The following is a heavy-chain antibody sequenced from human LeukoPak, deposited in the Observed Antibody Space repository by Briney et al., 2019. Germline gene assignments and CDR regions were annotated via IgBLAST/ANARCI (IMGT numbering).Heavy chain of an antibody. Sequence: PGGSLRLSCAASGFTVSSNYMSWVRQAPGKGLEWVSVIYSGGSTYYADSVKGRFTISRDNTKNSLYLQMNSLRAEDTALYYCAKGYSYGPYYYYYGMDVWGQGTTVTVSS. J-gene: IGHJ6*02. CDR3: AKGYSYGPYYYYYGMDV. CDR1: GFTVSSNY. D-gene: IGHD5-18*01. CDR2: IYSGGST. V-gene: IGHV3-53*05.